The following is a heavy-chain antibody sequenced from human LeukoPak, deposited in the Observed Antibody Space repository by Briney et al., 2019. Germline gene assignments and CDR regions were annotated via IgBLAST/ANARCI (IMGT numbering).Heavy chain of an antibody. V-gene: IGHV4-4*03. Sequence: PETLSLTCAVSGGSISSSNWWSWVRQPPGKGLEWIGEIYHSGSTNYNPSLKSRVTISVDKSKNQFSLKLSSVTAADTAVYYCARIIAVAGTVADWGQGTLVTVSS. CDR1: GGSISSSNW. CDR2: IYHSGST. D-gene: IGHD6-19*01. J-gene: IGHJ4*02. CDR3: ARIIAVAGTVAD.